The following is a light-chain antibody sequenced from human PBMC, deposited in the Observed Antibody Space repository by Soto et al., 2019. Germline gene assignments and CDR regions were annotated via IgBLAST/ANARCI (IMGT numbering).Light chain of an antibody. J-gene: IGKJ1*01. V-gene: IGKV1-5*03. CDR2: KAS. CDR3: QQYNTHRAWT. Sequence: DIQMTQSPSTFPAPEADRATITCRPSQSISSWLAWYQQKPGKAPNLLTHKASTLLSGVPSRFSGSGSGTEFPLTISSLHPDDFATYYCQQYNTHRAWTFGQGTKVEIK. CDR1: QSISSW.